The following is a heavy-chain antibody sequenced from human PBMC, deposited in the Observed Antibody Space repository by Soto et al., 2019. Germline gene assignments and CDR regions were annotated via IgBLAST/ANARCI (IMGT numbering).Heavy chain of an antibody. CDR3: ARDNVYCSGGSCYPHPRGDGGMDV. CDR2: IYYSGST. CDR1: GGSISSGGYY. Sequence: QVQLQESGPGLVKPSQTLSLTCTVSGGSISSGGYYWSWIRQHPGKGLEWIGYIYYSGSTYYNPSLKSRVTISVDTSKNQFSLKLSSVTAADTAVYYCARDNVYCSGGSCYPHPRGDGGMDVWGQGTTVTVSS. D-gene: IGHD2-15*01. V-gene: IGHV4-31*03. J-gene: IGHJ6*02.